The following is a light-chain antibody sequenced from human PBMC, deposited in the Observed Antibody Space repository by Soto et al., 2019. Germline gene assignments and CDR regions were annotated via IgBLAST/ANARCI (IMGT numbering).Light chain of an antibody. CDR2: DTS. CDR1: TGAVTSGHY. CDR3: LLSYSGANVV. J-gene: IGLJ2*01. Sequence: QAVVTQEPSLTVSPGGTVTLTRGSSTGAVTSGHYPYWFQQKPGQAPRTLIYDTSNKHSWTPARFSGSLLGGKAALTLSGAQPEDEAEYYCLLSYSGANVVFGGGTK. V-gene: IGLV7-46*01.